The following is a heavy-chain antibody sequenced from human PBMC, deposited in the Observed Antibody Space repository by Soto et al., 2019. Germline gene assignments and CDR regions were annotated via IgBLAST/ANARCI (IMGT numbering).Heavy chain of an antibody. V-gene: IGHV3-21*06. CDR1: GFIFTRYS. J-gene: IGHJ4*02. CDR3: ARESEDLTSNFDY. CDR2: ISSTTNYI. Sequence: GGSLRLSCAASGFIFTRYSMNWVRQAPGKGLEWVSSISSTTNYIYYGDSMKGRFTISRDNAKNSLYLEMNSLRAEDTAVYYCARESEDLTSNFDYWGQGTMVTVSS.